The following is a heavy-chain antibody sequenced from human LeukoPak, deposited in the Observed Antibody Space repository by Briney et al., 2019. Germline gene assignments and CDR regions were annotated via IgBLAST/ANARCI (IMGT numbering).Heavy chain of an antibody. V-gene: IGHV4-39*01. CDR1: GGSISSSSYY. Sequence: SETLSLTCTVSGGSISSSSYYCGWIRQPPGKGLEWIGSIYYSGSTYYNPSLKSRVTISVDTSKNQFSLKLSSVTAADTAVYYCARGLAAAGTSRGGFDWGQGTLVTVSS. CDR2: IYYSGST. D-gene: IGHD6-13*01. J-gene: IGHJ4*02. CDR3: ARGLAAAGTSRGGFD.